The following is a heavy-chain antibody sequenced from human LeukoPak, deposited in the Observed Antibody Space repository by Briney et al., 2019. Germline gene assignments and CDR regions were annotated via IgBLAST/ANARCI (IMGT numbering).Heavy chain of an antibody. CDR3: ARDRVRCSSTSCYPVNYYYYMDV. CDR1: GGTFSSYA. CDR2: IIPIFGTA. V-gene: IGHV1-69*13. Sequence: SVKVSCKASGGTFSSYAISWVRQAPGQGLEWMGGIIPIFGTANYAQKFQGRVTITADESTSTAYMELSSLRSEGTAVYYCARDRVRCSSTSCYPVNYYYYMDVWGKGTTVTISS. D-gene: IGHD2-2*01. J-gene: IGHJ6*03.